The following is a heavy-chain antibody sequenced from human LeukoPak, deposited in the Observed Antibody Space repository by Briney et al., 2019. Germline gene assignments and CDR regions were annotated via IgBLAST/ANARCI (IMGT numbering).Heavy chain of an antibody. CDR2: ISYDGSNK. D-gene: IGHD3-10*01. Sequence: PGRSLRLSCAASGFTFSSYAMHWVRQAPGKGLEWVAVISYDGSNKYCADSVKGRFTISRDNSKNTLYLQMNSLRAEDTAVYYCARNGGLWFGELLNWFDPWGQGTLVTVSS. CDR1: GFTFSSYA. V-gene: IGHV3-30*04. J-gene: IGHJ5*02. CDR3: ARNGGLWFGELLNWFDP.